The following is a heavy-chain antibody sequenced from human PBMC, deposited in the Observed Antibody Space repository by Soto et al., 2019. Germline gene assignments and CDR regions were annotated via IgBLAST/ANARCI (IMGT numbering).Heavy chain of an antibody. V-gene: IGHV3-30*18. CDR1: GFTFSSYG. CDR3: AKDRGGDFPDNSCYFGADY. J-gene: IGHJ4*02. Sequence: VQLVESGGTVVQPGGSLRLSCVGSGFTFSSYGMHWVRQAPGKGLECVAVISDTGSSHYYAASVEGRFTISRENSKNTLSLHMDRLRVEDTAVYYCAKDRGGDFPDNSCYFGADYWGQGTPVTVSS. D-gene: IGHD2-2*01. CDR2: ISDTGSSH.